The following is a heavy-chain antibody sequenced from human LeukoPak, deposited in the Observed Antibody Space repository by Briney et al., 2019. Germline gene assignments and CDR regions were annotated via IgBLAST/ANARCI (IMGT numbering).Heavy chain of an antibody. CDR3: ARWGGEVVAATPGYYYYMDV. Sequence: GESLKISCKGSGYSFTSYWIGWVRQMPGKGLEWMGIIYPGDSDTRYSPSFQGQVTISADKSISTAYLQWSSLKASDTAMYYCARWGGEVVAATPGYYYYMDVWGKGTTVTASS. D-gene: IGHD2-15*01. J-gene: IGHJ6*03. CDR1: GYSFTSYW. V-gene: IGHV5-51*01. CDR2: IYPGDSDT.